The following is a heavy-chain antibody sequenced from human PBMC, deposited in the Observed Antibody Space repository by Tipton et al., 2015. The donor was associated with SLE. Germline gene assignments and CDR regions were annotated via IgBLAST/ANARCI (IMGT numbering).Heavy chain of an antibody. CDR3: ARAGMTTPNSPVDS. D-gene: IGHD4-17*01. V-gene: IGHV3-7*01. CDR2: IKQDGSEK. J-gene: IGHJ4*02. CDR1: GFAVTSYY. Sequence: SLRLSCAASGFAVTSYYMNWVRQAPGKGLEWVANIKQDGSEKYYVDSVKGRFTISRDNAKNSLYLQMNSLRNGDTALYYCARAGMTTPNSPVDSWGQGTLVTVSS.